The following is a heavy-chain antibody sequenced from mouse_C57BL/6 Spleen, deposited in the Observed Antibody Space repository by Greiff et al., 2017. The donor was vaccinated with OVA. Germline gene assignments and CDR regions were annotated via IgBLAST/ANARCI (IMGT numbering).Heavy chain of an antibody. CDR3: VRGPNHERNYLDD. D-gene: IGHD3-3*01. CDR1: GFSFNPYA. CDR2: IRSKSNNYAT. Sequence: EPGGGLVQPKGSLKLPCAAFGFSFNPYAMNWVRQAPGKGLEWVARIRSKSNNYATYYADSVKDRFTISRDDSESMLYLQMNNLKTEDTAMYYGVRGPNHERNYLDDWGKGTTLTVSS. J-gene: IGHJ2*01. V-gene: IGHV10-1*01.